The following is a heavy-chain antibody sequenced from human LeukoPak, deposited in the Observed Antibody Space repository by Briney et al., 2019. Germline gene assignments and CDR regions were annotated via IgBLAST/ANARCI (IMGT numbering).Heavy chain of an antibody. J-gene: IGHJ2*01. Sequence: GGSLRLACAASGFTFSSYGMSSVRQAPGKGLEWVSAISGSGGSTYYADSVKGRFTISRDNSKNTMYLQMKSLRAEDTSVYYCAKAIPGTFWYFDLWGRGTLVTASS. CDR3: AKAIPGTFWYFDL. D-gene: IGHD1-14*01. CDR2: ISGSGGST. V-gene: IGHV3-23*01. CDR1: GFTFSSYG.